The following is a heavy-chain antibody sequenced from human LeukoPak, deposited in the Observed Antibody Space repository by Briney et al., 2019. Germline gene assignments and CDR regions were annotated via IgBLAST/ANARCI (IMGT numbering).Heavy chain of an antibody. J-gene: IGHJ4*02. Sequence: ASVKVSCKASGYTFTSYFMHWVRQAPGKGLEWMGGFDPEDGETIYAQKFQGRVTMTEDTSTDTAYMELSSLRSEDTAVYYCATDNLSGSYYAWGQGTLVTVSS. D-gene: IGHD1-26*01. CDR1: GYTFTSYF. CDR3: ATDNLSGSYYA. CDR2: FDPEDGET. V-gene: IGHV1-24*01.